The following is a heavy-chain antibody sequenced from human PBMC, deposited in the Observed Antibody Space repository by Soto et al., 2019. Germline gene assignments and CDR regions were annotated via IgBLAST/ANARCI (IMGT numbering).Heavy chain of an antibody. CDR3: ARDSSGRQYYGMDV. V-gene: IGHV3-48*02. J-gene: IGHJ6*02. CDR2: ITTTSSTM. CDR1: GFIFSDYR. D-gene: IGHD3-22*01. Sequence: GGSLRLSCTPSGFIFSDYRMNWVRQAPGKGLEWISYITTTSSTMYYADSVKGRFTISRDNAKNSLYLQMNSLRDEDTAVYYCARDSSGRQYYGMDVWGQGTTVTVSS.